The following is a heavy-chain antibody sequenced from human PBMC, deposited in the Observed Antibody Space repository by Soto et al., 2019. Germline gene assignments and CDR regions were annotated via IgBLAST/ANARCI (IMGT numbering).Heavy chain of an antibody. D-gene: IGHD3-3*01. V-gene: IGHV3-30-3*01. CDR3: ARCGLQKEWLSPKIDY. J-gene: IGHJ4*02. CDR2: ISYDGSNK. CDR1: GFTFSSYA. Sequence: PGGSLRLSCAASGFTFSSYAMHWVRQAPGKGLEWVAVISYDGSNKYYADSVKGRFTISRDNSKNTLYLQMNSLRAEDTAVYYCARCGLQKEWLSPKIDYWGQGTLVTVSS.